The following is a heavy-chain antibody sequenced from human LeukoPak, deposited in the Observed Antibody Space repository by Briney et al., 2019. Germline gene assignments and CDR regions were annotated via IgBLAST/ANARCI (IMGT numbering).Heavy chain of an antibody. CDR1: GFDLSTYE. CDR3: ARGAPHADL. Sequence: PVRSLRLSCAASGFDLSTYEMNWVRQAPGKGLEWIADITISGHTKNYADSVKGRFTISRDNARTSLYLQMNSLRVEDTGVYYCARGAPHADLWGPGTLVTVSS. J-gene: IGHJ5*02. V-gene: IGHV3-48*03. CDR2: ITISGHTK.